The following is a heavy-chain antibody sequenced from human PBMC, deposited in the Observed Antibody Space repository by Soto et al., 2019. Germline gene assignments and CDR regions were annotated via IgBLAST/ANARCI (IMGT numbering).Heavy chain of an antibody. CDR2: VKDGGHT. J-gene: IGHJ4*02. CDR1: GGSLSGYY. D-gene: IGHD5-12*01. V-gene: IGHV4-34*01. Sequence: QVQLQQWGAGLLKPSETLSLNCAVTGGSLSGYYWSWIRQPPGKGLEWIGEVKDGGHTNYSPSLRGRVTISSDPSNNPFYLRLNSVTAADTGVYYCARGQEGVVATHWDQGSLVTVSS. CDR3: ARGQEGVVATH.